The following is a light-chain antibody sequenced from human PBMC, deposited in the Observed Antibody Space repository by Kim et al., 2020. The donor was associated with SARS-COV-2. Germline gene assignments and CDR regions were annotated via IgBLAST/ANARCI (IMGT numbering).Light chain of an antibody. CDR2: KDS. CDR1: SLPKQY. J-gene: IGLJ2*01. V-gene: IGLV3-25*03. Sequence: PGQTARITCSGDSLPKQYAYWYQQRPGQAPVLVRYKDSERPSGIPERFSGSSSGTTVTLTISGVQAEDEADYYCQSADSSGTLVVFGGGTQLTVL. CDR3: QSADSSGTLVV.